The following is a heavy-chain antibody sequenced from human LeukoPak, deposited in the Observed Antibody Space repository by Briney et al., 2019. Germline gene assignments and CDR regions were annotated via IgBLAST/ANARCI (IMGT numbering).Heavy chain of an antibody. Sequence: SETLSLTCAVSGGSISSSNWWSWVRRPPGKGLEWIGEIYHSGSTNYNPSLRSRVTVSVDKSKNHFSLKLSSVTAADTAVYYCARRSSGWYSDYWGQGTLVTVSS. CDR3: ARRSSGWYSDY. CDR2: IYHSGST. D-gene: IGHD6-19*01. V-gene: IGHV4-4*02. J-gene: IGHJ4*02. CDR1: GGSISSSNW.